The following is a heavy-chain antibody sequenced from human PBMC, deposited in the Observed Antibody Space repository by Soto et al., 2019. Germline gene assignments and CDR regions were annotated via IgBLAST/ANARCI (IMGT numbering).Heavy chain of an antibody. Sequence: GGSLRLSCAASGFTFSSYAMSWVRQAPGKGLEWVSAISGSGGSTYYADSVKGRFTISRDNSKNTLYLQMNSLRAEDTAVYYCAKDLGRPPYSSIWYMWEYYYYYMDGWGKGSTVTVSS. D-gene: IGHD6-13*01. CDR2: ISGSGGST. V-gene: IGHV3-23*01. CDR1: GFTFSSYA. J-gene: IGHJ6*03. CDR3: AKDLGRPPYSSIWYMWEYYYYYMDG.